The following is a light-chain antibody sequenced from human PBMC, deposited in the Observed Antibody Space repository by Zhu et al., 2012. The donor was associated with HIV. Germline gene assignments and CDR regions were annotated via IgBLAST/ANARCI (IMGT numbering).Light chain of an antibody. CDR2: AAS. CDR1: QDISDY. CDR3: QQFNSYPYY. V-gene: IGKV1-9*01. Sequence: DIQLTQSPSFLSASVGDRVTITCRASQDISDYLAWYQQKPGRAPQLLVYAASTVPAGVPSRFSGSGSATEFTLSISSLQPEDFATYYCQQFNSYPYYFGQGTKLDMK. J-gene: IGKJ2*01.